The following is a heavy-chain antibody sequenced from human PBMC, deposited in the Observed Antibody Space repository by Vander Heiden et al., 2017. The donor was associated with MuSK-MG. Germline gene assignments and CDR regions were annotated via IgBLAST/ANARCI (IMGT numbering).Heavy chain of an antibody. Sequence: AISWVRQAPGQGLEWMGGIIPMFNAADYAQKFQGRLTITADESTSTAYMELSSLTSEDTAVYYCAREGHDTSDYLYIRVFDSWGQGTLVTVSS. V-gene: IGHV1-69*01. J-gene: IGHJ4*02. CDR3: AREGHDTSDYLYIRVFDS. D-gene: IGHD3-22*01. CDR1: A. CDR2: IIPMFNAA.